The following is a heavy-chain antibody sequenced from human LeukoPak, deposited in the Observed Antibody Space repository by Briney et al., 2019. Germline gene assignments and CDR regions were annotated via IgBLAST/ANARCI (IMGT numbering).Heavy chain of an antibody. Sequence: SETLSLTCTVSGVSISSSTYYWGWIRQPPGKWLEWIGCIYYSGSTYYNPSLKSRVTISVDTSKNQFSLKLSSVTAADTAVYYCARLIEEEYCSSTSCYLPDYWGQGTLVTVSS. CDR3: ARLIEEEYCSSTSCYLPDY. CDR1: GVSISSSTYY. J-gene: IGHJ4*02. D-gene: IGHD2-2*01. CDR2: IYYSGST. V-gene: IGHV4-39*01.